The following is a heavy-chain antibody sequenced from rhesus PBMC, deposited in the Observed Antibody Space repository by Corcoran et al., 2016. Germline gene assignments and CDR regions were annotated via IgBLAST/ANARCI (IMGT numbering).Heavy chain of an antibody. Sequence: QLQLQESGPGLVKPSETLSVTCAVSGGSISSSYWSWIRQAPGKGLEWIGYSYGSGRSTTYNPSPRSRVTLSVDTSKNQLSLKLSSVTAADTAVYYCASDDSGSFDYWGQGVLVTVSS. CDR3: ASDDSGSFDY. CDR1: GGSISSSY. D-gene: IGHD6-25*01. V-gene: IGHV4-169*02. CDR2: SYGSGRST. J-gene: IGHJ4*01.